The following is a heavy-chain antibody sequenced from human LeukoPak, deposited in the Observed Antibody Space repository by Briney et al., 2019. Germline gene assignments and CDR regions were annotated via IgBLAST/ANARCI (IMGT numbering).Heavy chain of an antibody. J-gene: IGHJ4*02. V-gene: IGHV4-59*12. Sequence: PSETLSLTCSVSGGSISIYYWTWIRQIPGKGLEWIGYIYYTGTTNYNPLFESRATISVDTSKNQFSLKLTSVTAADTAVYYCAREESADPRRVLWGQGTPVTVSS. CDR2: IYYTGTT. CDR1: GGSISIYY. CDR3: AREESADPRRVL.